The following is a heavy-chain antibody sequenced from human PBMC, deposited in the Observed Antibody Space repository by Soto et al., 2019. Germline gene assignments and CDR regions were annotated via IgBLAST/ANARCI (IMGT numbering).Heavy chain of an antibody. V-gene: IGHV1-3*01. D-gene: IGHD3-3*01. CDR1: GYTFTSYA. CDR2: INAGNGNT. J-gene: IGHJ4*02. Sequence: ASVKVSCKASGYTFTSYAMHWVRQAPGQRLEWMGWINAGNGNTKYSQKFQGRVTITRDTSASTAYMELSSLRSEDTAVYYCARVYYDFWSAYYTWYDYWGQGTLVTVSS. CDR3: ARVYYDFWSAYYTWYDY.